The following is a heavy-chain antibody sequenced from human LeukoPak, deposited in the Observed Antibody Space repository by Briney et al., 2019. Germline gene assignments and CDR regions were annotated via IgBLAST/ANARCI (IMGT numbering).Heavy chain of an antibody. CDR1: GGSFSGYY. V-gene: IGHV4-34*01. CDR3: ARGRQYQLLLARTKPTPRDYYMDV. D-gene: IGHD2-2*01. CDR2: IIHSGST. Sequence: SETLSLTCAVYGGSFSGYYWSWIRQPPGKGLEWIGEIIHSGSTNYNPSLKGRVTISVDTSKNQFSLKLSSVTAADTAVYYCARGRQYQLLLARTKPTPRDYYMDVWGKGTTVTVSS. J-gene: IGHJ6*03.